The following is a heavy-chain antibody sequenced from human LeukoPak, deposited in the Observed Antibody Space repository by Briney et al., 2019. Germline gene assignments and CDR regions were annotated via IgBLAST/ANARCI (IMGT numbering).Heavy chain of an antibody. J-gene: IGHJ4*02. Sequence: SVKVSCKASGGTFSSYATSWVRQAPGQGLEWMGGIIPIFGTANYAQKFQGRVTITADESTSTAYMELSSLRSEDTAVYYCARDHYYDSSGHENLDYWGQGTLVTVSS. CDR3: ARDHYYDSSGHENLDY. V-gene: IGHV1-69*13. D-gene: IGHD3-22*01. CDR2: IIPIFGTA. CDR1: GGTFSSYA.